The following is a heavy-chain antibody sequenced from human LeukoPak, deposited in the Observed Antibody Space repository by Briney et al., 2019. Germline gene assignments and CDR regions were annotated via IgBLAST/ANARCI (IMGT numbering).Heavy chain of an antibody. CDR2: IYYSGST. Sequence: PSETPSFTCPVSVGSISSSSYYWGGIRQPPGKGLEWIGCIYYSGSTYYNPSLKSRVTISVDTSKNQFSLKLSSVTAADTAVYYCASAMLSGWYQYYFDYWGQGTLVTDSS. CDR3: ASAMLSGWYQYYFDY. D-gene: IGHD6-19*01. V-gene: IGHV4-39*07. CDR1: VGSISSSSYY. J-gene: IGHJ4*02.